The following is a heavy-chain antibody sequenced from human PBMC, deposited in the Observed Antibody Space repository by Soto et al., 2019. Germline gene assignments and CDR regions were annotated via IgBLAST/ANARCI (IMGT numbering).Heavy chain of an antibody. CDR3: ARFPDYGAYVAP. J-gene: IGHJ5*02. Sequence: SDFDGSCILQNPGKGLEWIGYVDYTGNTNFKYNPSLESRVTISVDTSKNQFSLNLRSVTAADTAIYYCARFPDYGAYVAPWRQGTLVTVSS. D-gene: IGHD4-17*01. CDR2: VDYTGNT. CDR1: SDFD. V-gene: IGHV4-59*12.